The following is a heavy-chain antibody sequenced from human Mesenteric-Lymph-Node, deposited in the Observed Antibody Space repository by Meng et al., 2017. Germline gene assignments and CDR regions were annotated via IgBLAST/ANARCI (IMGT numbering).Heavy chain of an antibody. V-gene: IGHV6-1*01. CDR1: GDSVSSNSAA. Sequence: QGQLRQAGPDLVKPPQTLSPTCAMSGDSVSSNSAAWNWIRQSPSRGLEWLGRTYYRSKWYNDYAVSVKSRITINPDTSKNQFSLQLNSVTPEDTAVYYCARSNLGSSSRGNFDYWGQGTLVTVSS. CDR2: TYYRSKWYN. J-gene: IGHJ4*02. CDR3: ARSNLGSSSRGNFDY. D-gene: IGHD6-6*01.